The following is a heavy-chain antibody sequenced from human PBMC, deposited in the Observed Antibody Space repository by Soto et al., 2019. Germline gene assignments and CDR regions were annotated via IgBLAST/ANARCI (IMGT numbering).Heavy chain of an antibody. V-gene: IGHV3-48*02. D-gene: IGHD6-19*01. Sequence: PGGSLRLSCVGSGFSLANFPMNWVRQTPGKGLEWISYISPRGDNIYYTESVKGRFTISRDNARNSLYLQMNSLRDEDAALYYCEQGPHSPIGWPYYFASWGQGVPVT. CDR3: EQGPHSPIGWPYYFAS. CDR1: GFSLANFP. J-gene: IGHJ4*02. CDR2: ISPRGDNI.